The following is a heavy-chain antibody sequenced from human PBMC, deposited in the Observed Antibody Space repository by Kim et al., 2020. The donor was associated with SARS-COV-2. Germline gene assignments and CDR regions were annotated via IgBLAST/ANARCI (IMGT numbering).Heavy chain of an antibody. J-gene: IGHJ4*02. CDR3: ARAPYSSSWYSFDY. Sequence: ADPVKGRFTISRDNAKNSLYLQINSLRAEDTAVYYCARAPYSSSWYSFDYWGQGTLVIVSS. V-gene: IGHV3-48*03. D-gene: IGHD6-13*01.